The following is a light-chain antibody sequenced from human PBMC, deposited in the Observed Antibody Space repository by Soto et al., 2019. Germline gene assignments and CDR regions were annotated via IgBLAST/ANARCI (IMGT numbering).Light chain of an antibody. CDR1: QSVSNN. CDR3: QQSDDWPFT. Sequence: EIVMTQSPATLSVSPGERVTLSCRTSQSVSNNLAWFLQKPGQAPRLLIYAVSTRASDISARVSGSGSGSGTDFTLTINSLQSEDFGVYYCQQSDDWPFTFGPGTKVDIK. V-gene: IGKV3-15*01. CDR2: AVS. J-gene: IGKJ3*01.